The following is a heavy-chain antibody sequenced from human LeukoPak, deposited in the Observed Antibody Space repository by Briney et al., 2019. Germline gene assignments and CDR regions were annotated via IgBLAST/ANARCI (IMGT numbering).Heavy chain of an antibody. J-gene: IGHJ4*02. CDR3: AKGSTGSFLTDY. V-gene: IGHV3-9*01. CDR2: ISWNSGSV. CDR1: GFTFNDYA. Sequence: GGSLRLSCAVSGFTFNDYAMHWVRQAPGKGLEWVSGISWNSGSVGYADSVKGRFTISRDNAKNSLFLQMNSLRAEDTALYYCAKGSTGSFLTDYWGQGTLVTVSS. D-gene: IGHD1-26*01.